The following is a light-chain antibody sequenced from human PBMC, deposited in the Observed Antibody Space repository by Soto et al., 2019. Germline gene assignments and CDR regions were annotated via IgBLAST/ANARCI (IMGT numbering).Light chain of an antibody. J-gene: IGLJ1*01. Sequence: SVLTQPPSASATPGQRVTISCSGSNSNIGTNTVNWYQQLPGTAPTLLIYTNNQRPSGVPQRFSGSKTGTSASLAIGGLQSEDGADYYCAAWDDSLGAYVFGTGTKVTVL. CDR2: TNN. CDR3: AAWDDSLGAYV. V-gene: IGLV1-44*01. CDR1: NSNIGTNT.